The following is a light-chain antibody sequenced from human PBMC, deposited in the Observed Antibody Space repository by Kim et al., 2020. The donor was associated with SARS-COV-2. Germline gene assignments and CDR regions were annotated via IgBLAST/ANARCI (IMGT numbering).Light chain of an antibody. CDR2: DAS. J-gene: IGKJ1*01. Sequence: ASVGARVTITCWASQTIGTSLAWYQQKPGKAPKVLIYDASSLEGGVPSRFGGSGSGTGFTLTISSLQPDDFATYYCQQYNSYPWTFGQGTKVDIK. CDR1: QTIGTS. V-gene: IGKV1-5*01. CDR3: QQYNSYPWT.